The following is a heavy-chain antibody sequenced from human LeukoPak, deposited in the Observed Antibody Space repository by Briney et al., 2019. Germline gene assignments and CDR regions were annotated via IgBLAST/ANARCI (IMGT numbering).Heavy chain of an antibody. CDR1: GFNFRSFA. CDR3: ARGVMAARLYYFDY. J-gene: IGHJ4*02. D-gene: IGHD2-21*01. V-gene: IGHV3-30*04. Sequence: PGGSLRLSCAASGFNFRSFAMYWVRQAPGKALEGVAVISSDGSNVYYSDSVKGRFTISRDNSKNMLFLQMNSVRAEDTAVYYCARGVMAARLYYFDYWGRGILVTVSS. CDR2: ISSDGSNV.